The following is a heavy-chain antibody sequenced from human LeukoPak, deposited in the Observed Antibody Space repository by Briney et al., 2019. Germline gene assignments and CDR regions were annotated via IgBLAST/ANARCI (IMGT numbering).Heavy chain of an antibody. Sequence: PSETLSLTCTVSGGSINSYHWSWIRQPPGKGLEWIGNIYYSGSTNYNPSLKSRVTISVDTSKNQFSLKLSSVTAADTAVYYCARGAVAGPVLVDYWGQGTLVTVSS. V-gene: IGHV4-59*08. J-gene: IGHJ4*02. D-gene: IGHD6-19*01. CDR3: ARGAVAGPVLVDY. CDR2: IYYSGST. CDR1: GGSINSYH.